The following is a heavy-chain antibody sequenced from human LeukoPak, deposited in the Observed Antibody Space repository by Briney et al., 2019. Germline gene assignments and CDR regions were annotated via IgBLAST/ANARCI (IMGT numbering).Heavy chain of an antibody. CDR3: AKDRMGYSTYYFDY. Sequence: GGSLRLSCAASGFTFSSYAMSWVRQAPGKGLEWVSAISGGGGTTYYADSVKGRSTISRDNSKNTLYLQMNSLRAEDTAVYYCAKDRMGYSTYYFDYWGQGTLVTVSS. CDR2: ISGGGGTT. CDR1: GFTFSSYA. D-gene: IGHD4-11*01. J-gene: IGHJ4*02. V-gene: IGHV3-23*01.